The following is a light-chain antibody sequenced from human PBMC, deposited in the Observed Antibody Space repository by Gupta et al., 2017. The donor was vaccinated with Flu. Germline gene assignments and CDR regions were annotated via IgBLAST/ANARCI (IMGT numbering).Light chain of an antibody. CDR3: QFQNT. Sequence: DIQMTQFPSTLSASVGDRVTITCRASQSISSLLAWDQQKPGKDPKILIYKTSSLKSGVQSRFSGSGSGTEFTRTSNSMQPDDSETYDGQFQNTFGQGTKLEIK. J-gene: IGKJ2*01. V-gene: IGKV1-5*03. CDR2: KTS. CDR1: QSISSL.